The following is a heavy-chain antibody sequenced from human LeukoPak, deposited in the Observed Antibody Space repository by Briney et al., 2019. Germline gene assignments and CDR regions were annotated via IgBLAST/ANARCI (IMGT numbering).Heavy chain of an antibody. D-gene: IGHD3-10*01. V-gene: IGHV3-11*01. CDR1: GFTFSDYY. J-gene: IGHJ2*01. CDR2: IRSGGTTI. CDR3: ARIPAWLGAFGYFDV. Sequence: GGSLRLSCAASGFTFSDYYMTWIRQAPGKGLEWVSYIRSGGTTIYYADSVKDRFTISRDNAKNSLYLQMNSLRAEDTAVYFCARIPAWLGAFGYFDVWGRGTLVTVSS.